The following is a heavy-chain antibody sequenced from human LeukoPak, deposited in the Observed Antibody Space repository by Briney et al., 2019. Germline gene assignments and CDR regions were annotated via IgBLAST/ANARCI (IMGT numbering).Heavy chain of an antibody. CDR3: ATERVHTTLIGDSIN. V-gene: IGHV1-24*01. Sequence: ASVKVSCKISGYNFTDFSIHWVRQAPGKGLEWMGCFDPDDDERVYAQRFQGRLTMTEDTATGTAYMELTNLGFEDTAMYYCATERVHTTLIGDSINGGQGTLVTVSS. CDR1: GYNFTDFS. J-gene: IGHJ1*01. CDR2: FDPDDDER. D-gene: IGHD3-9*01.